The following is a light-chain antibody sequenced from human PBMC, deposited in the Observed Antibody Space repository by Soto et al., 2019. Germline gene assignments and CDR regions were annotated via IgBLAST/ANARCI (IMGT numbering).Light chain of an antibody. J-gene: IGLJ3*02. CDR1: SSDVGGYNY. V-gene: IGLV2-14*01. CDR2: DVS. CDR3: SSYTTTTPLWV. Sequence: QSALTQPASVSGSPGQSITISCTGTSSDVGGYNYLPWYQQHQDKAPKLMIYDVSNQPSGVSNRFSGSKSGNTASLTISGLQAEDEAEYYCSSYTTTTPLWVFGGGTKLTVL.